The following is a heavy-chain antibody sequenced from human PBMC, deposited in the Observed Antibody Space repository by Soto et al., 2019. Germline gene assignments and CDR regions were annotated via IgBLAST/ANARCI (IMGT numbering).Heavy chain of an antibody. CDR1: GGSISSSSYY. Sequence: QLQLQESGPGLVKPSETLSLTCTVSGGSISSSSYYSGWIRQPPGKRLEWIGSIYYSRSTYYNPSLKSPPTISVDTSKNQFSLNLSSVTGADTAVYYCARHEGDYIWGSYPHGAFDIWGQGTMVTVSS. D-gene: IGHD3-16*02. CDR3: ARHEGDYIWGSYPHGAFDI. CDR2: IYYSRST. J-gene: IGHJ3*02. V-gene: IGHV4-39*01.